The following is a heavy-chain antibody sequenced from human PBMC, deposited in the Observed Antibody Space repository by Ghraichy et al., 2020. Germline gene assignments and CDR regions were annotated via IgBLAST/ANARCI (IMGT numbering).Heavy chain of an antibody. CDR3: GRGAGWYDP. CDR1: GGSMSNYY. CDR2: IHYSGST. J-gene: IGHJ5*02. Sequence: SQTLSLTCTVAGGSMSNYYWRWFRQPTGWGLEWIGYIHYSGSTRYNPSLKSRVTISVDTSKNQFSLTLTSVTAADTAVYYCGRGAGWYDPWGQGTLVTVST. V-gene: IGHV4-59*01.